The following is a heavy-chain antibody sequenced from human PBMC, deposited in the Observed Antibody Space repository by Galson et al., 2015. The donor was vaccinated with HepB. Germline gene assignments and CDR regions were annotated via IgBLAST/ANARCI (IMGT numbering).Heavy chain of an antibody. CDR2: ISFTGTTT. J-gene: IGHJ4*02. V-gene: IGHV3-23*01. CDR1: GFTFSTYA. D-gene: IGHD5-12*01. Sequence: SLRLSCAASGFTFSTYAMSWVRQAPGKGLEWVSSISFTGTTTFYAGSVKGRFTISRDNPKNTLSLQMNGLRVEDTAVYYCAKDLGEAGSGYDLMYFGSWGQGTLVTVSS. CDR3: AKDLGEAGSGYDLMYFGS.